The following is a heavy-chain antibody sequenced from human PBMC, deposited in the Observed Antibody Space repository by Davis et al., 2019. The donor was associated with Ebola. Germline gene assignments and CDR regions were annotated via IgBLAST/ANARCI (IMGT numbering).Heavy chain of an antibody. J-gene: IGHJ4*02. CDR2: ISYDGSNK. D-gene: IGHD5-24*01. V-gene: IGHV3-30-3*01. CDR3: AKDQARGEMASPDY. Sequence: PGGSLRLSCAASGFTFSSYAMHWVRQAPGKGLEWVAVISYDGSNKYYADSVKGRFTISRDNSKNTLYLQMNSLRAEDTAVYYCAKDQARGEMASPDYWGQGTLVTVSS. CDR1: GFTFSSYA.